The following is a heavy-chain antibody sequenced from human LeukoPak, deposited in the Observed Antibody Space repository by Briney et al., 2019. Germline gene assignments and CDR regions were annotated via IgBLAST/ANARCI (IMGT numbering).Heavy chain of an antibody. D-gene: IGHD5-12*01. CDR1: GFTFSNYW. V-gene: IGHV3-74*01. J-gene: IGHJ5*02. CDR3: ARDRDSGYGFRFDP. CDR2: INSDGINT. Sequence: GGFLRLSCAASGFTFSNYWMHWVHQAPGKGLVWVSRINSDGINTSYADSVKGRFTISRDNAKNSLYLQMNSLRAEDTAVYYCARDRDSGYGFRFDPWGQGTLVTVSS.